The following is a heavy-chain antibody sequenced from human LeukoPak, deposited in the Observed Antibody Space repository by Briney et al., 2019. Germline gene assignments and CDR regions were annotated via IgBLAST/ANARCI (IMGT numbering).Heavy chain of an antibody. D-gene: IGHD5-18*01. CDR3: ARDAYRDGSGSSPNWFDP. CDR1: GYTFTNYY. V-gene: IGHV1-46*01. CDR2: INPSGGST. J-gene: IGHJ5*02. Sequence: EASVKVSCKTSGYTFTNYYIHWVRQAPGHGLEWMGIINPSGGSTNYAQKFQGRVTMTRDTSTNTVSMDLSSLTSDDTAIYYCARDAYRDGSGSSPNWFDPWGQGILVTVSS.